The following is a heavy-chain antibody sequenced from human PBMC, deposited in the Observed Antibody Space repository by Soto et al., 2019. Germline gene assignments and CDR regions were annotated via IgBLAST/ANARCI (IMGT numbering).Heavy chain of an antibody. J-gene: IGHJ5*02. CDR2: ISWDGST. V-gene: IGHV3-43*01. D-gene: IGHD4-4*01. Sequence: GGSLRLSCQASGFNFSDYTLHWVRQSPGKGLEWVSFISWDGSTYYGESVQGRFTVSRDNNKNSLYLHISGLRPEDTGFYYCAKDVYRRGMNHWFDPWGQGTLVTVTS. CDR3: AKDVYRRGMNHWFDP. CDR1: GFNFSDYT.